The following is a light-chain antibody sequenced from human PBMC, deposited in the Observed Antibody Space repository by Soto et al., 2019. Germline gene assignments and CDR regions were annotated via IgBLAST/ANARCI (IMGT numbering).Light chain of an antibody. Sequence: DIQMTQSPSTLSASVGERVTITCRASQSLTGWLAWYQQKPGEAPKLLLYDASSLVSGVPSRFSGSGSGTEFTLIISSLQPDDSATYYCQQYRSYWTFGQGTKV. V-gene: IGKV1-5*01. CDR2: DAS. CDR3: QQYRSYWT. J-gene: IGKJ1*01. CDR1: QSLTGW.